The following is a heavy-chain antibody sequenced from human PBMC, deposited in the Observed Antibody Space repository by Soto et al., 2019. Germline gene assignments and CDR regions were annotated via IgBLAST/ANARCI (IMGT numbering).Heavy chain of an antibody. D-gene: IGHD3-9*01. CDR1: GYTFTHFY. V-gene: IGHV1-18*01. CDR3: ARDEGGYDILTGYYKAHHFDY. CDR2: ISPHNFNT. J-gene: IGHJ4*02. Sequence: QVQLEQSGAEVKKPGDSVKVSCKASGYTFTHFYITWVRQAPGQGLEWMGAISPHNFNTNYAQKFRGRVTLTTEKSTNTAYMELRSLTSDAPAVYYCARDEGGYDILTGYYKAHHFDYWGQGVPVTVSS.